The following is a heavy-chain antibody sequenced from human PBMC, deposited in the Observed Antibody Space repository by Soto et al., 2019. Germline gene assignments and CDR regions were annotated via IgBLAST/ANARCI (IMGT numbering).Heavy chain of an antibody. CDR3: AKVADWLGYYYYGMDV. CDR1: GFTFSSYG. Sequence: GGSLRLSCAASGFTFSSYGMHWVRQAPGKGLEWVAVISYDGSNKYYADSVKGRFTISRDNSKNTLYMQMNNLRAEDTAVYYCAKVADWLGYYYYGMDVWGQGTTVTVSS. D-gene: IGHD6-19*01. CDR2: ISYDGSNK. V-gene: IGHV3-30*18. J-gene: IGHJ6*02.